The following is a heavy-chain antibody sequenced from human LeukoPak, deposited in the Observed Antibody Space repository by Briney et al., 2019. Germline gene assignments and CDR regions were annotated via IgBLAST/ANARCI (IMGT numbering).Heavy chain of an antibody. CDR1: GYTFTSYY. D-gene: IGHD3-22*01. Sequence: GASVKVSCKASGYTFTSYYMHWVRQAPGQGLEWMGIINPSGGSTSYAQKFQGRVTMTRDTSTSTVYMELSSLRSEDTAVYYCAREISSETYYYDSSGYYRFWGQGTLVTVSS. CDR2: INPSGGST. CDR3: AREISSETYYYDSSGYYRF. V-gene: IGHV1-46*01. J-gene: IGHJ4*02.